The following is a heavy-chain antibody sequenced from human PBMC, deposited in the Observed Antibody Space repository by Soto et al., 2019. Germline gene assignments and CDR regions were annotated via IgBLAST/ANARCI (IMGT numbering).Heavy chain of an antibody. D-gene: IGHD3-10*01. J-gene: IGHJ4*02. Sequence: PGGSLRLSCAASGFTFSSYSMNWVRQAPGKGLEWVSSISSGSTYIYYADSVKGRFTISRDNAKNSLYLQMNSLRAEDTAMYYCARADGSETYYTPRPDYWGQGTLVTSPQ. V-gene: IGHV3-21*01. CDR3: ARADGSETYYTPRPDY. CDR1: GFTFSSYS. CDR2: ISSGSTYI.